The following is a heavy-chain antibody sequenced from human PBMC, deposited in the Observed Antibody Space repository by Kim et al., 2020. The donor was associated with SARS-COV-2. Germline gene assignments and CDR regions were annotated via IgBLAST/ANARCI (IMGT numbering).Heavy chain of an antibody. V-gene: IGHV4-59*01. CDR2: IYYSGST. D-gene: IGHD5-12*01. Sequence: SETLSLTCTVSGGSISSYYWSWIRQPPGKGLEWIGYIYYSGSTNYNPSLKSRVTISVDTSKNQFSLKLSSVTAADTAVYYCASLDLYSGYDYGTFDYWGQGTLVTVSS. CDR1: GGSISSYY. CDR3: ASLDLYSGYDYGTFDY. J-gene: IGHJ4*02.